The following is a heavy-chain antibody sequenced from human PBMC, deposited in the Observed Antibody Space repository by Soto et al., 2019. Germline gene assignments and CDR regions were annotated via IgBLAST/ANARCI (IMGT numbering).Heavy chain of an antibody. CDR3: ARQYRSAFDI. J-gene: IGHJ3*02. CDR1: GGSISSYY. Sequence: TETQSLTWTVSGGSISSYYWSCIRQPPGKVLEWIVYIYYSGSTNYTPSLKSRVTISVDTSKNQFSLKLSSVTAAVTAVYYCARQYRSAFDIWGQGTMVPVSS. D-gene: IGHD3-16*02. V-gene: IGHV4-59*01. CDR2: IYYSGST.